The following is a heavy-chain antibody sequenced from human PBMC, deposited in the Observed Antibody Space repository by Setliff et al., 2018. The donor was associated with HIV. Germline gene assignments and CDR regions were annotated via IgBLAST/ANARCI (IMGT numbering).Heavy chain of an antibody. J-gene: IGHJ4*02. CDR3: ARLAGQRTIAAADYFFDF. CDR1: GYSISSGYY. V-gene: IGHV4-38-2*01. Sequence: SETLSLTCAVSGYSISSGYYWGWIRQPPGKGLEWIGSIYHSGSSYYSPSLKSRVTLYLDTSKNQFSLTLNSLTAADTAVYYCARLAGQRTIAAADYFFDFWGQGALVTVSS. D-gene: IGHD6-13*01. CDR2: IYHSGSS.